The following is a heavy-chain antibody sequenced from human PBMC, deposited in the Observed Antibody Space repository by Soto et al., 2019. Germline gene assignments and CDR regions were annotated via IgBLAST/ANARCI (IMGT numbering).Heavy chain of an antibody. Sequence: PGGSLRLSCTASGFIFSNFGMHWVRQAPGKGLEWVAGVWYDGSNRVSAESVKGRFTISRDNSKNTLYLQMTSLRAEDTAVYYCARDPRTARASAMDVWGQGTTVTVSS. CDR3: ARDPRTARASAMDV. CDR1: GFIFSNFG. D-gene: IGHD6-6*01. CDR2: VWYDGSNR. J-gene: IGHJ6*02. V-gene: IGHV3-33*01.